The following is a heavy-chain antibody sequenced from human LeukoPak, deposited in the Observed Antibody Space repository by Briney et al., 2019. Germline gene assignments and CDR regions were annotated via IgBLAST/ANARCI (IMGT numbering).Heavy chain of an antibody. CDR1: GGTFSSYA. J-gene: IGHJ6*03. Sequence: ASGKVSCKASGGTFSSYAISWGRQAPGQGREWMGGIIPIFGTANYAQQFQGRVTITTDETTSTAYMELRRLRSEDTAVYYCATGHGQQLVLMMGYYYYMDVWGKGTTVTVSS. CDR2: IIPIFGTA. V-gene: IGHV1-69*05. D-gene: IGHD6-13*01. CDR3: ATGHGQQLVLMMGYYYYMDV.